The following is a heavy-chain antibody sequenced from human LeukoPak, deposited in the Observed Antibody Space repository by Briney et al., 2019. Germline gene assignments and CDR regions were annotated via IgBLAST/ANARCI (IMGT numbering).Heavy chain of an antibody. D-gene: IGHD3-9*01. Sequence: SETLSLTCTVSGGSISSSSYYWGWIRQPPGKGLEWIGSIYYSGSTYYNPSLKSRVTISVDTSKNQFSLKLSSVTAADTAVYYCARGVRYFDWLFDYWGQGTLVTVSS. CDR1: GGSISSSSYY. CDR3: ARGVRYFDWLFDY. V-gene: IGHV4-39*01. J-gene: IGHJ4*02. CDR2: IYYSGST.